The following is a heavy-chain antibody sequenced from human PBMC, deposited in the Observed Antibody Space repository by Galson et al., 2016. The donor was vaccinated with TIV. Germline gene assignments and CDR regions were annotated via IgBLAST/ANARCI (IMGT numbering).Heavy chain of an antibody. Sequence: SVKVSCKASGYSFTGYFMHWVRQAPGQGLEWMGWISAYNGNTKYVQKLQGRVTMITDTSTSTAYMELRSLRSDDTAVYYCARRGRCLDSYYYYGMDVWGQGTTVTVSS. CDR3: ARRGRCLDSYYYYGMDV. V-gene: IGHV1-18*04. J-gene: IGHJ6*02. D-gene: IGHD3/OR15-3a*01. CDR1: GYSFTGYF. CDR2: ISAYNGNT.